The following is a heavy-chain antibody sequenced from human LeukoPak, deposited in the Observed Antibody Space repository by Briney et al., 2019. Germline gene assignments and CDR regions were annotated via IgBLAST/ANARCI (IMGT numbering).Heavy chain of an antibody. V-gene: IGHV3-30*04. CDR1: GFTFSSYA. CDR2: ISYDGSNK. CDR3: ARWYLDSGYDD. Sequence: GRSLRLSCAASGFTFSSYAMHWVRQAPGKGLEWVAVISYDGSNKYYADSVKGRFTISRDNSKNTPYLQMNSLRAEDTAVYYCARWYLDSGYDDWGQGTLVTVSS. J-gene: IGHJ4*02. D-gene: IGHD5-12*01.